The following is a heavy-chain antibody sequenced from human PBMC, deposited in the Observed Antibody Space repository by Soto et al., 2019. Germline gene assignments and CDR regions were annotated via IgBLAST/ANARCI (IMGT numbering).Heavy chain of an antibody. CDR1: GGTFSSYT. J-gene: IGHJ4*02. CDR2: IIPILGIA. D-gene: IGHD3-10*01. Sequence: QVQLVQSGAEVKKPGSSVKVSCKASGGTFSSYTISWVRQAPGQGLEWMGRIIPILGIANYAQKFQGRVTITADKSTSTAYMELSSLRSEDTAVYYCARRFYYGSGSYYEGGFDYWGQGTLVTVSS. CDR3: ARRFYYGSGSYYEGGFDY. V-gene: IGHV1-69*02.